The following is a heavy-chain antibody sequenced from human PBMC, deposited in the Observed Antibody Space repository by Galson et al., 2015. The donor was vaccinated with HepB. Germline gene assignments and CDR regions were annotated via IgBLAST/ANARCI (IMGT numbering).Heavy chain of an antibody. CDR3: ARDSRPYDSRPYYFDY. J-gene: IGHJ4*02. CDR2: IIPILGIA. Sequence: SVKVSCKASGGTFSSYAISWVRQAPGQGLEWMGRIIPILGIANYAQKFQGRVTITADKSTSTAYMELSSLRSEDTAVYYCARDSRPYDSRPYYFDYWGQGTLVTVSS. V-gene: IGHV1-69*04. CDR1: GGTFSSYA. D-gene: IGHD3-22*01.